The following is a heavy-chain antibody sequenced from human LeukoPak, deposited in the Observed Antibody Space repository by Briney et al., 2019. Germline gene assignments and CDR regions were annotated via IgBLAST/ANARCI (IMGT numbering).Heavy chain of an antibody. V-gene: IGHV4-39*01. CDR3: DSYDYVWGSYRNY. D-gene: IGHD3-16*02. CDR2: IYYSGST. J-gene: IGHJ4*02. Sequence: KSSETLSLTCTVSGGSISSSSYSWGWLRQPPGKGLEWIGSIYYSGSTYYNPSLKSRVTISVDTSKNQFSLKLSSVTAADTAVYYCDSYDYVWGSYRNYWGQGTLVTVSS. CDR1: GGSISSSSYS.